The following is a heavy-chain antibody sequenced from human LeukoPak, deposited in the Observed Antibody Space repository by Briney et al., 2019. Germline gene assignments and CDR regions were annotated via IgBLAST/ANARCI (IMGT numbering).Heavy chain of an antibody. V-gene: IGHV3-30*18. J-gene: IGHJ4*02. CDR3: AKPGTDY. Sequence: GGSLRLSCAASGFTFSSYGMHWVRQAPGKGLEWVAVISYDGSNKYYADSVKGRFTISRDNSKNTLYLQMNSLRAGDTAVYYCAKPGTDYWGQGTLVTVSS. CDR1: GFTFSSYG. CDR2: ISYDGSNK.